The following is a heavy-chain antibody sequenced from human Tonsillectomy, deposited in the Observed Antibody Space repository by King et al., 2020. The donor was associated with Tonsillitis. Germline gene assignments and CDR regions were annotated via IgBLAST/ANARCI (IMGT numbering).Heavy chain of an antibody. CDR2: IWYDGSNK. CDR3: ARDAIFGVKDY. CDR1: GFTFSSYG. V-gene: IGHV3-33*01. Sequence: VQLVESGGGVVQPGRSLRLSCAASGFTFSSYGMHWVRQAPGKGLEWVAVIWYDGSNKYYADSVKGRFTISRDNSKNTLYLQMNILRAEDTAVYYCARDAIFGVKDYWGQGTLVTVSS. D-gene: IGHD3-3*01. J-gene: IGHJ4*02.